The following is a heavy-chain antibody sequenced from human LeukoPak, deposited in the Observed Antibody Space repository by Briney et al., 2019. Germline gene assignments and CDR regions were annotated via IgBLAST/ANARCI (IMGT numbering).Heavy chain of an antibody. Sequence: ASVKVSCKASGGTFSSYAISWVRQAPGQGLEWMGIINPSGGSTSYAQKFQGRVTMTRDTSTSTVYMELSSLRSEDTAVYYCARGSSSSFDYWGQGTLVTVSS. CDR2: INPSGGST. CDR3: ARGSSSSFDY. D-gene: IGHD6-6*01. V-gene: IGHV1-46*01. J-gene: IGHJ4*02. CDR1: GGTFSSYA.